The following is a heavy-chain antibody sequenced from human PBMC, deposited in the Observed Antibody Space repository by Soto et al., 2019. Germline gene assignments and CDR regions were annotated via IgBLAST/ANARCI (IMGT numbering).Heavy chain of an antibody. CDR3: ARDGGYCSSTSCYTYYYYGMDV. CDR1: GYTFTSYY. Sequence: GASVKVSCKASGYTFTSYYVHWVRQAPGQGLEWMGIINPSGGSTSYAQKFQGRVTMTRDTSTSTVYMELSSLRSEDTAVYYCARDGGYCSSTSCYTYYYYGMDVWGQGTTVTVSS. J-gene: IGHJ6*02. D-gene: IGHD2-2*02. CDR2: INPSGGST. V-gene: IGHV1-46*01.